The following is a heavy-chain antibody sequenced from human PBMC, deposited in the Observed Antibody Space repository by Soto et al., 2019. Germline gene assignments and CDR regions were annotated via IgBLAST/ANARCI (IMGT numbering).Heavy chain of an antibody. D-gene: IGHD3-3*02. CDR1: GFTLSNYA. J-gene: IGHJ3*02. V-gene: IGHV3-23*01. CDR3: AKDSISRNRIYDPFDI. CDR2: IGSAGIT. Sequence: GGSLRLSCAASGFTLSNYAMSWVRQAPGKGLEWVSVIGSAGITYYADSVKGRFTVSRDDSKNXXYLQMDSLRADDTAVYYCAKDSISRNRIYDPFDIWGQGTMVTVSS.